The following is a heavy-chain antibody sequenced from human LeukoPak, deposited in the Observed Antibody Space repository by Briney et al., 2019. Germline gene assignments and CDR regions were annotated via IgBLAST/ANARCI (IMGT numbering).Heavy chain of an antibody. J-gene: IGHJ4*02. CDR1: GGTFSSYA. D-gene: IGHD6-13*01. CDR3: ARDPPQKPNSSSPY. V-gene: IGHV1-69*04. Sequence: GSSVKVSCKASGGTFSSYAITWVRQAPGQGLEWMGRIIPILGIANYAQKFQGRVTITADKSTSTAYMELSSLRSEDTAVYYCARDPPQKPNSSSPYWGQGTLVTVSS. CDR2: IIPILGIA.